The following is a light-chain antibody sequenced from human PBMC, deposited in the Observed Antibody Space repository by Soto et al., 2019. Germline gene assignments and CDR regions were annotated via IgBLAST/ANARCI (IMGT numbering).Light chain of an antibody. J-gene: IGKJ5*01. V-gene: IGKV1-33*01. CDR1: QNINNY. CDR2: DAS. CDR3: QQYENLPT. Sequence: IQMTQSPSSLSASVGDRVTITCQASQNINNYLNWYQQKPGRAPKLLIYDASNLEAGVPSRFRGSGSGTDFTFTISSLQPEDIETYYRQQYENLPTFGQGTRMEIK.